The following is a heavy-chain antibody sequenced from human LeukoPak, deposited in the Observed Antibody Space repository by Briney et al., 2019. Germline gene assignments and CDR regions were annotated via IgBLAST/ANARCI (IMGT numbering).Heavy chain of an antibody. D-gene: IGHD4-17*01. J-gene: IGHJ5*02. CDR2: ISGSGGTT. CDR1: GFIFSNYA. CDR3: AKAPRDYGDYNWFDP. Sequence: PGGSLRLSCAASGFIFSNYAMTWVRQAPGKGLEWISCISGSGGTTKYADSVMGRFSISRDNSKNTLYVQINSLRAEDTAVYYCAKAPRDYGDYNWFDPWGQGTLVTVSS. V-gene: IGHV3-23*01.